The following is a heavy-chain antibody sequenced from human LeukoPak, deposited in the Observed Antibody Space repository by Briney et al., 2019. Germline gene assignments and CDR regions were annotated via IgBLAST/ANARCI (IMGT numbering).Heavy chain of an antibody. J-gene: IGHJ4*02. CDR3: ARAGGVFDPVDY. Sequence: GASVKVSCKASGGTFSSYAISWVRQAPGQGLEWMGWINPNSGGTNYAQKFQGRVTMTRDTSISTAYMELSRLRSDDTAVYYCARAGGVFDPVDYWGQGTLVTVSS. D-gene: IGHD3-9*01. CDR1: GGTFSSYA. CDR2: INPNSGGT. V-gene: IGHV1-2*02.